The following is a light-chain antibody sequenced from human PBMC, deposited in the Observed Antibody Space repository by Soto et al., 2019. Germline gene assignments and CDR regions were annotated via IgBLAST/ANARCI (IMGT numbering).Light chain of an antibody. CDR1: QGISSY. CDR3: QQLDGFPLT. CDR2: AAS. V-gene: IGKV1-9*01. Sequence: DIQLTQSPPFLSASVGDRVTITCRASQGISSYLAWYQQKPGKAPKLLIYAASSSQSGVPSRFSGSGSGTEFTLTISSLQPEDSAAYYCQQLDGFPLTFGGGTTVEI. J-gene: IGKJ4*01.